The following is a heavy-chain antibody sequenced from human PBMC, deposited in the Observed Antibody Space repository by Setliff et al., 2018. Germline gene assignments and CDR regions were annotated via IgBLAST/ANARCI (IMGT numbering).Heavy chain of an antibody. J-gene: IGHJ4*02. V-gene: IGHV4-61*01. CDR3: ARGGTYRYFDY. CDR2: VYYSGTT. CDR1: GGSISGASIRSYY. Sequence: ETLSLTCTVSGGSISGASIRSYYWSWIRQPPGKGLEFIGYVYYSGTTNYDPSLKSRVTISVDTSENQFSLKLSSVTAADTAIYYCARGGTYRYFDYWGQGTLVTSPQ.